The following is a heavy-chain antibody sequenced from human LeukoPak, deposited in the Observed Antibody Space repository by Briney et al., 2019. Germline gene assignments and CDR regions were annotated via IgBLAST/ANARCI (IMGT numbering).Heavy chain of an antibody. Sequence: GGSLRLSCAVSGFTVSSNYMSWVRQAPGKGLEWVSVIYSGGSTYYADSVKGRFTISRDNSKNTLYLQMNSLRAEGTAVYYCARDVGGDFDYWGQGTLVTVSS. CDR2: IYSGGST. V-gene: IGHV3-53*01. J-gene: IGHJ4*02. CDR3: ARDVGGDFDY. D-gene: IGHD3-3*01. CDR1: GFTVSSNY.